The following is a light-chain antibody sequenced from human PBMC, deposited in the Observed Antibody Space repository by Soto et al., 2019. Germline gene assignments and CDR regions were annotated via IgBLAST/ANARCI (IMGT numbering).Light chain of an antibody. J-gene: IGKJ5*01. V-gene: IGKV1-9*01. Sequence: DIQLTQSPSFLSASVGDRVTITCRASQDINTYLAWYQQKPGKAPKLLIFAASTLQNGVPSRFSGSGSGTEFTVTITSLQPEDFATYSCQQRKSYPIPFGQGTRLEIK. CDR1: QDINTY. CDR2: AAS. CDR3: QQRKSYPIP.